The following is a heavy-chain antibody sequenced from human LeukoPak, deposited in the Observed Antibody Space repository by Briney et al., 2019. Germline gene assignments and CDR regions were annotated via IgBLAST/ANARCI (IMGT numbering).Heavy chain of an antibody. D-gene: IGHD6-25*01. Sequence: GGSLRLPCAASGFTFSSYSMNWVRQAPGKGLEWVSSISSSSSYIYYADSVKGRFTISRDNAKNSLYLQMNSLRAEDTAVYYCARELAQRAFDIWGQGTMVTVSS. CDR1: GFTFSSYS. V-gene: IGHV3-21*01. CDR3: ARELAQRAFDI. J-gene: IGHJ3*02. CDR2: ISSSSSYI.